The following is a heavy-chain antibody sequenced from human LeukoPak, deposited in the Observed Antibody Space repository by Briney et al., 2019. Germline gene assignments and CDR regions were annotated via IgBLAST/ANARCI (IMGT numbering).Heavy chain of an antibody. D-gene: IGHD5-24*01. CDR1: GFTFSDYY. V-gene: IGHV3-11*04. Sequence: GGSLRLSCAASGFTFSDYYMSWIRQAPGKGLEWVSYISSSGSTIYYADSVKGRFTISRDNAENSLYLQMNSLRAEDTAVYYCARDRDYYYYMDVWGKGTTVTVSS. CDR2: ISSSGSTI. J-gene: IGHJ6*03. CDR3: ARDRDYYYYMDV.